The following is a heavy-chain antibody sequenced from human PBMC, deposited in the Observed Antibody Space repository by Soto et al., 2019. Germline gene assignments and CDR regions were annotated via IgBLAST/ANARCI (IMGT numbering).Heavy chain of an antibody. CDR1: GFSLSTSGMC. V-gene: IGHV2-70*11. CDR2: IDWDDDK. Sequence: ESGPTLVNPTQTLTLTCTFSGFSLSTSGMCVSWIRQPPGKALEWLARIDWDDDKYYSTSLKTRLTISKDTSKNQVVLTMTNMDPVGTATYYCARSLYGDYVTDYYYYYMEVWGKGTTVTVSS. CDR3: ARSLYGDYVTDYYYYYMEV. D-gene: IGHD4-17*01. J-gene: IGHJ6*03.